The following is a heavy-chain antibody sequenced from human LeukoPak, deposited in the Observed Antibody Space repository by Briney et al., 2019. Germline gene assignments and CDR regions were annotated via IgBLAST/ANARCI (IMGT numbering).Heavy chain of an antibody. CDR3: ARGYCGGDCFTLFDY. D-gene: IGHD2-21*02. J-gene: IGHJ4*02. V-gene: IGHV1-2*02. CDR1: GYMFTGYY. Sequence: GASVKVSCKASGYMFTGYYMHWVRQAPGQGLEWMGWINPNSGGTNYAQKFQGRVTMTRDTSISTAYMELSSLRSDDTAVYYCARGYCGGDCFTLFDYWGQGTLVTVSS. CDR2: INPNSGGT.